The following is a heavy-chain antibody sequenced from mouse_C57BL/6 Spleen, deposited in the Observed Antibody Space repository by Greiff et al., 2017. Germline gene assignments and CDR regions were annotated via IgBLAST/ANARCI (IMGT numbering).Heavy chain of an antibody. D-gene: IGHD1-1*01. CDR2: LDPETGGT. J-gene: IGHJ4*01. CDR3: TRRGFLYYGSSHYYAMDY. Sequence: VQLQQSGAELVRPGASVTLSCKASGYTFTDYEMHWVKQTPVHGLEWIGALDPETGGTAYNQKFKGKAILTADKSSSTAYMELSSLTSEDSAVYYCTRRGFLYYGSSHYYAMDYWGQGTSVTVAS. V-gene: IGHV1-15*01. CDR1: GYTFTDYE.